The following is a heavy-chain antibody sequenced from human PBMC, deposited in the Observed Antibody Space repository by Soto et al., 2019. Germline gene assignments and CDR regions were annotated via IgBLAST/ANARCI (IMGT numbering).Heavy chain of an antibody. Sequence: QVQLVQSGAEVKKPGSSVKVSCKASGGTFSSYAISWVRQAPGQGLEWMGGIIPIFGTANYAQKFQGRVTITADESTSTAYMELSRLRSEDTAVYYCARIGDTAMVTGGYYGMDVWGPGTTGTVSS. J-gene: IGHJ6*02. D-gene: IGHD5-18*01. CDR2: IIPIFGTA. CDR3: ARIGDTAMVTGGYYGMDV. CDR1: GGTFSSYA. V-gene: IGHV1-69*01.